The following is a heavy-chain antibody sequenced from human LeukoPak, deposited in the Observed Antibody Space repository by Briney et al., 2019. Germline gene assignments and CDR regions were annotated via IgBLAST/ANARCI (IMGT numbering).Heavy chain of an antibody. CDR1: GGSISSYY. J-gene: IGHJ5*02. CDR3: ARVGDNIGWA. V-gene: IGHV4-39*02. D-gene: IGHD3-10*01. CDR2: IYHTGST. Sequence: PSETLSLTCTVSGGSISSYYWGWVRQPPGKGLEWIGSIYHTGSTHYRPSLRSRITMSVDTSKNHFSLRLTSVTAADTAVYYCARVGDNIGWAWGQGTLVTVSS.